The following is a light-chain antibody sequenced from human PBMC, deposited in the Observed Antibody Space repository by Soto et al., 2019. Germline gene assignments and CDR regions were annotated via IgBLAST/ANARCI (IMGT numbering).Light chain of an antibody. V-gene: IGKV3-20*01. CDR1: QSMSNSN. CDR2: GAS. J-gene: IGKJ1*01. Sequence: EIVLTQSPGTLVLSPGDRATLSCRASQSMSNSNLAWYQHKPGQAPRLLIYGASNRATGIPDRFSGSGSGTDFTLTISSLQSEDSAVYYCQQYHSWPASGRGTKVDIK. CDR3: QQYHSWPA.